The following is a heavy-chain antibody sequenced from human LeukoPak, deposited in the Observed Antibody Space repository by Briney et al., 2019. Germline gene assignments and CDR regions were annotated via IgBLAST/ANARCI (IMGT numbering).Heavy chain of an antibody. V-gene: IGHV4-59*01. CDR2: IYYSGST. J-gene: IGHJ6*03. CDR3: ARVEEGYGSGRRENYYYYYMDV. Sequence: SETLSLTCTVSGGSISSYYWSWIRQPPGKGLEWIGYIYYSGSTNYNPSLKSRVTISVDTSKKQFSLKVTSVTAADTAVYYCARVEEGYGSGRRENYYYYYMDVWGKGTTVTISS. D-gene: IGHD3-10*01. CDR1: GGSISSYY.